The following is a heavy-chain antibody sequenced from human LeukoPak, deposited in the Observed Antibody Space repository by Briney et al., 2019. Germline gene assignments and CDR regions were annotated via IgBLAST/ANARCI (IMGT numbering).Heavy chain of an antibody. V-gene: IGHV4-39*01. J-gene: IGHJ5*02. D-gene: IGHD6-13*01. CDR1: GDSVRTSNSY. Sequence: SETLSLTCTVSGDSVRTSNSYWGWIRQPPGKGLEWIGSMFYSGNTYYNPSLKSRVTISVDTSKNQFSLKLSSVTAADTAVYYCAQSLGSSNWIGNWFDPWGQGTLVTVSS. CDR2: MFYSGNT. CDR3: AQSLGSSNWIGNWFDP.